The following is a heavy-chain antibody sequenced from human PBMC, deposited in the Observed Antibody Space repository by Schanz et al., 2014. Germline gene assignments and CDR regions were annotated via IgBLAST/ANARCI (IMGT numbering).Heavy chain of an antibody. CDR2: IYHSGNT. V-gene: IGHV4-34*01. Sequence: QVQLQQWGAGLLKPSETLSLTCGVFGGSFSGYYWSWIRQPPGKGLEWIGEIYHSGNTNYNASLKSRVTISVDKSKNQFSLKVRSVTAADTAVYYCARDSLRGATGGYGMDVWGQGTTVTGSS. CDR1: GGSFSGYY. D-gene: IGHD2-8*02. J-gene: IGHJ6*02. CDR3: ARDSLRGATGGYGMDV.